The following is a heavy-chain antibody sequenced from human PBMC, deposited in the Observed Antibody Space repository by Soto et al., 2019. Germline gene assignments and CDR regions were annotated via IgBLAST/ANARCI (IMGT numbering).Heavy chain of an antibody. CDR2: ISSSSSYI. D-gene: IGHD5-18*01. V-gene: IGHV3-21*01. Sequence: EVQLVESGGGLVKPGGSLRLSCAASGFTFSSYSMNWVRQAPGKGLEWVSSISSSSSYIYYADSVKGRFTISRDNAKNSLYLQMNSLRDEDTAVYYCARDMSPVDTAMGRFDYWGQGTLVTVSS. J-gene: IGHJ4*02. CDR3: ARDMSPVDTAMGRFDY. CDR1: GFTFSSYS.